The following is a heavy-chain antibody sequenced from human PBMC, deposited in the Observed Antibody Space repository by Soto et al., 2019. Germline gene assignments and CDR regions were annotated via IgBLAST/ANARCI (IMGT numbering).Heavy chain of an antibody. CDR3: ARGPLREAEARGSDGMDV. J-gene: IGHJ6*02. CDR2: INHSGST. V-gene: IGHV4-34*01. CDR1: GGPFSGYD. D-gene: IGHD3-10*01. Sequence: XASLLLTFAVYGGPFSGYDWSWIRQPPGKGLEWIGEINHSGSTNYNPSLKSRVTISVDTSKNQFSLRLSSVTAADTAVYYCARGPLREAEARGSDGMDVWGQGTTVTVSS.